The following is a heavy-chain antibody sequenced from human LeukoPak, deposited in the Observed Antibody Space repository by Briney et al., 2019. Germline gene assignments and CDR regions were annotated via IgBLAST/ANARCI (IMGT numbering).Heavy chain of an antibody. CDR2: ISSSGNTI. D-gene: IGHD3-22*01. CDR1: GFTFSSYS. V-gene: IGHV3-48*01. CDR3: ARGSSSGYYYGNY. Sequence: GGSLRLSCAASGFTFSSYSVNWVRQAPGKGLEWVSYISSSGNTIYYADSVKGRFTISRDNAKNSLYLQMNSLRAEDTAVYYCARGSSSGYYYGNYWGQGTLVTVSS. J-gene: IGHJ4*02.